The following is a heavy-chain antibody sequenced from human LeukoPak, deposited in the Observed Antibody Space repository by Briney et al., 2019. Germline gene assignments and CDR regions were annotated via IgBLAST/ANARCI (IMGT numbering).Heavy chain of an antibody. Sequence: PSETLSLTCAVSGGSISSSNWWSWIRQPPGKGLEWIGSIYYSGSTYYNPSLKSRVTISVDTSKNQFSLKLSSVTAADTAVYYCARIYYYGSGSPIPPDYWGQGTLVTVSS. CDR3: ARIYYYGSGSPIPPDY. CDR1: GGSISSSNW. V-gene: IGHV4-4*02. CDR2: IYYSGST. D-gene: IGHD3-10*01. J-gene: IGHJ4*02.